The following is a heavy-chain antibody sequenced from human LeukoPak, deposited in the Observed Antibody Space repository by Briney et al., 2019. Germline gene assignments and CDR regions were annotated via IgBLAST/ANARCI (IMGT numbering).Heavy chain of an antibody. D-gene: IGHD3-22*01. Sequence: QPGGSLRLSCAASGFTFSNFWIHWVCQAPGKGLVWVSRINIDGSSTNYAGSVKGRFTISRDNAKNTVSLQMNGLRVEDMAVYYCARVRTTYYYDTTGYSFDHWGQGTLVTVSS. CDR2: INIDGSST. CDR1: GFTFSNFW. CDR3: ARVRTTYYYDTTGYSFDH. J-gene: IGHJ4*02. V-gene: IGHV3-74*01.